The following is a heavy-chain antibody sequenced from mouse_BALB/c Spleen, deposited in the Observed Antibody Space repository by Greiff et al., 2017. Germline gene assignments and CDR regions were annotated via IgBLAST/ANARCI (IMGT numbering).Heavy chain of an antibody. Sequence: VQLQQSGAELVKPGASVKLSCTASGFNIKDTYMHWVKQRPEQGLEWIGRIDPANGNTKYDPKFQGKATITADTSSNTAYLQLSSLTSEDTAVYYCARGRGYYRYEEYFDYWGQGTTLTVSS. CDR2: IDPANGNT. CDR3: ARGRGYYRYEEYFDY. J-gene: IGHJ2*01. D-gene: IGHD2-14*01. V-gene: IGHV14-3*02. CDR1: GFNIKDTY.